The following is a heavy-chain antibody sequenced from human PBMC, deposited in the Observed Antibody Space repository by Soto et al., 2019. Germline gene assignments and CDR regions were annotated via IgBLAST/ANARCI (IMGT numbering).Heavy chain of an antibody. CDR2: SYFTGNT. CDR3: ARHRTGYSSSWLDY. D-gene: IGHD6-13*01. J-gene: IGHJ4*02. Sequence: QLQLQESGPGLVKPSETLSLTCTVSGGSISSGTYSWGWIRQPPGKGLEWIGNSYFTGNTHYNPSLNSRVSMSVDPSKSQFSLSLSPVPAADTAVYYCARHRTGYSSSWLDYWGQGTLVTVSS. V-gene: IGHV4-39*01. CDR1: GGSISSGTYS.